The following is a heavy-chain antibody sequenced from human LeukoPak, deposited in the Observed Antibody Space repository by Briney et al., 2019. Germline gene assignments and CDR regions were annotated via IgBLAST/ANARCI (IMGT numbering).Heavy chain of an antibody. CDR2: INHSGST. Sequence: PSETLSLTCAVYGGSFSGYCSSWIRQSPGKGLEWIGEINHSGSTNCNPSLKSRVIISVDTSKNQFSLKLSPVIAADTAVYYCARVGVDYSGNIIKYYFDYWGQGTLVTVSS. J-gene: IGHJ4*02. D-gene: IGHD4-23*01. CDR1: GGSFSGYC. V-gene: IGHV4-34*01. CDR3: ARVGVDYSGNIIKYYFDY.